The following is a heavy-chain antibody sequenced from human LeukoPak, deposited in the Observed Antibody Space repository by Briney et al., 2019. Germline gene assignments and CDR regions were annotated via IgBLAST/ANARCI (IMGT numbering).Heavy chain of an antibody. Sequence: PSETLSLTCTVSGGSISSSSYHWGWIRQPPGKGLEWIGSMFYSGSTYYNPSFKSRVSISVDTFKNQFSLKLSSVAPADTAVYYCTRDLAGHFGGFYFDYWGQGTLVTVSS. D-gene: IGHD2-21*01. CDR1: GGSISSSSYH. CDR3: TRDLAGHFGGFYFDY. CDR2: MFYSGST. V-gene: IGHV4-39*07. J-gene: IGHJ4*02.